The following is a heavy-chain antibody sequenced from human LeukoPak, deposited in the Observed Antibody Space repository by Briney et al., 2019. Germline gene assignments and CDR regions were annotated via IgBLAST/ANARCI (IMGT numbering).Heavy chain of an antibody. J-gene: IGHJ3*02. V-gene: IGHV3-30*02. CDR3: ARWTNFHAFDI. CDR1: GFSLSRNG. Sequence: QSGGSLRLSCATSGFSLSRNGMHWVRQAPGQGLEWVAFILSDGSYEYYADSVKGRFTISRDTSRNTLFLQMNSLRAEDTAVYYCARWTNFHAFDIWGQGTLVTVSS. D-gene: IGHD1-1*01. CDR2: ILSDGSYE.